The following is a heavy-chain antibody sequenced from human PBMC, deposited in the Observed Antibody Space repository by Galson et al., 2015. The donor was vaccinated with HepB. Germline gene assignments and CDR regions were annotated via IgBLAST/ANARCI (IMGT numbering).Heavy chain of an antibody. Sequence: SVKVSCKASGYTFTSYYMHWVRQAPGQGLEWMGIINPSGGSTSYAQKLQGRVTMTRDTSTSTVYMELSSLRSEDTAVYYCARDHQGQLGCNYYFDYWGQGTLVTVSS. D-gene: IGHD6-13*01. CDR3: ARDHQGQLGCNYYFDY. CDR2: INPSGGST. J-gene: IGHJ4*02. V-gene: IGHV1-46*04. CDR1: GYTFTSYY.